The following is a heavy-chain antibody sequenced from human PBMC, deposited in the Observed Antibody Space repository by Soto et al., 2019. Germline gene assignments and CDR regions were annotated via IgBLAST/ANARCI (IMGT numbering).Heavy chain of an antibody. D-gene: IGHD6-6*01. CDR1: GGTFSSYA. CDR3: ARSSSPPPRRSDYYYGMDV. Sequence: QVQLVQSGAEVKKPGSSVKVSCKASGGTFSSYAISWVRQAPGQGLEWMGGIIPIFGTANYAQKFQGRVEITADKSTSPAYVERGSMGPEDTAVYCGARSSSPPPRRSDYYYGMDVWGQGTTVTVSS. CDR2: IIPIFGTA. J-gene: IGHJ6*02. V-gene: IGHV1-69*06.